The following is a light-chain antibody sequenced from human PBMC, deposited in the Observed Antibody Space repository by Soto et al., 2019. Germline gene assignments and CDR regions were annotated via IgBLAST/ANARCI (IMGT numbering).Light chain of an antibody. CDR1: NSNVGTHP. CDR2: DNS. Sequence: QSVLTQPPSASGTPGQRLTISCSGSNSNVGTHPANWYQQLPGTAPKLLIYDNSQRPAGVPDRFSGSKSGTSASLAISGLPSEYEADYYCAAWDGSLSGPAFGGGTKVTVL. CDR3: AAWDGSLSGPA. V-gene: IGLV1-44*01. J-gene: IGLJ2*01.